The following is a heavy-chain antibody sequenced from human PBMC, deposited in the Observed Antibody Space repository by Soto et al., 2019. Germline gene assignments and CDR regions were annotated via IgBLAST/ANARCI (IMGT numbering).Heavy chain of an antibody. CDR2: ISYDGSNK. CDR1: GFTFSNYG. D-gene: IGHD1-26*01. J-gene: IGHJ4*02. V-gene: IGHV3-30*03. CDR3: ARTIVLPGKVDY. Sequence: PGGSLTLSCATSGFTFSNYGMHWVRQAPGKGLEWVAVISYDGSNKYYADSVKGRFTISRDNSKDTLYLQMNSLRADEDTAVYYCARTIVLPGKVDYWGQGNLRTVSS.